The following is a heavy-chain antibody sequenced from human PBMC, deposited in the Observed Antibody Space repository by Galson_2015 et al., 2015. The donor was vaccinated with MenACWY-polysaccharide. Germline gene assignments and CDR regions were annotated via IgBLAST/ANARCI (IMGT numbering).Heavy chain of an antibody. V-gene: IGHV3-23*01. CDR2: IRCSGTNT. J-gene: IGHJ5*02. Sequence: ALRISCAAPGFTFTSYDMSWVRQAPGKGLEWDSAIRCSGTNTCYAESVKGRFTISRDNSKNTLYLQMKSLRAEDTAVYYCAKDSTDFWSVAGRFDHWGQGTLVTVSS. CDR1: GFTFTSYD. CDR3: AKDSTDFWSVAGRFDH. D-gene: IGHD3-3*01.